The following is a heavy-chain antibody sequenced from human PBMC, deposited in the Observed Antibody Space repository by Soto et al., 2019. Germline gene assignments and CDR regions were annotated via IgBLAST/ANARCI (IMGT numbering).Heavy chain of an antibody. V-gene: IGHV3-64*01. CDR1: GFTISSYD. J-gene: IGHJ4*02. D-gene: IGHD3-10*01. CDR3: VRRVSGTYDY. Sequence: EVQLAESGGGMVQPGGSLRLSCVASGFTISSYDMHWVRQAPGKGLEYVSSISSNGGTTYYGNSVKGRFTISRDNSKNTLYLQMGSLRAEDMAVYYCVRRVSGTYDYWGQGTLVTVSS. CDR2: ISSNGGTT.